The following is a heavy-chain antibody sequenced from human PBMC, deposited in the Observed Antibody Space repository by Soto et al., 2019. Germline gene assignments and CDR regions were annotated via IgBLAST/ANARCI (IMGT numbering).Heavy chain of an antibody. V-gene: IGHV3-11*05. CDR3: AKTVGLGPFGHFTL. CDR1: GFTFSDAY. J-gene: IGHJ2*01. CDR2: ISHTSHYM. D-gene: IGHD1-26*01. Sequence: QEQLVESGGGLVKPGGSLRLSCAASGFTFSDAYMSWIRQAPGKGLEGVSYISHTSHYMKYSDSVEGRFTVSRDNAKNSLYLNMNSLRAEDTAVYYCAKTVGLGPFGHFTLWGRGTLVIVSS.